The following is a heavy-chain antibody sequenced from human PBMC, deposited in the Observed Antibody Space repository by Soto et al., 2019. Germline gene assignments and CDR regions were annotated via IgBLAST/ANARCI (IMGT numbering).Heavy chain of an antibody. CDR1: GGSVSSGSYY. D-gene: IGHD5-18*01. J-gene: IGHJ4*02. CDR2: IYYSGST. CDR3: ARDTTMVSLDD. V-gene: IGHV4-61*01. Sequence: SETLSLTCTVSGGSVSSGSYYWSWIRQPPGKGLEWIGYIYYSGSTNYNPSLKSRVTISVDTSKNQFSLKLSSVTAADTAVYYCARDTTMVSLDDRGQGTPVTVSS.